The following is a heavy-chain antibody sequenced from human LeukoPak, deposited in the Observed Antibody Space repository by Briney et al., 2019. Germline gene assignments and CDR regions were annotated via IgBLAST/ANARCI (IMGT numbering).Heavy chain of an antibody. V-gene: IGHV4-59*11. CDR2: IYYSGST. CDR1: GGSISSHY. CDR3: ARTLGYCSSTSCSRYYFDY. D-gene: IGHD2-2*01. Sequence: SETLSLTCTVSGGSISSHYWSWIRQPPGKGLEWIGYIYYSGSTNYNPSLKSRVTISVDTSKNQSSLKLSSVTAADTAVNYCARTLGYCSSTSCSRYYFDYWGQGTLVTVSS. J-gene: IGHJ4*02.